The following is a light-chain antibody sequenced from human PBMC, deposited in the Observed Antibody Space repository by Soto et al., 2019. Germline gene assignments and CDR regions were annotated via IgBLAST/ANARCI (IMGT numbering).Light chain of an antibody. CDR1: PSVTNF. J-gene: IGKJ1*01. CDR3: QQYGNSPQT. Sequence: EIGMTRSPATLSGSPGERTTLACRSSPSVTNFLAWYQQKTGQAPRLLIYGASSRATGIPDRFSGTVSGTDFTLTISRLEPEDFAVYYCQQYGNSPQTFGQGTKLDI. V-gene: IGKV3-20*01. CDR2: GAS.